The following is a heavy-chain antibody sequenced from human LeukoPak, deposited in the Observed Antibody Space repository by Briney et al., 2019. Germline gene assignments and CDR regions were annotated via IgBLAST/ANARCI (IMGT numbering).Heavy chain of an antibody. V-gene: IGHV4-59*01. J-gene: IGHJ4*02. CDR1: GDSISGYY. CDR2: IYHSGST. D-gene: IGHD1-26*01. CDR3: ARSYSGIPYYFDY. Sequence: SETLSLTCTVSGDSISGYYWSWIRQPPGKGLEWIGNIYHSGSTNYSPSLKSRVTISVDTSKNQFSLKLSSVTAADTAVYYCARSYSGIPYYFDYWGQGTMVTVSS.